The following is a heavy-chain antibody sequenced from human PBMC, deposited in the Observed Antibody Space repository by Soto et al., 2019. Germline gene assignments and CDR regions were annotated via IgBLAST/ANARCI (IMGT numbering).Heavy chain of an antibody. Sequence: GESLKISCTASGFTFGDYAMSWFHQAPGKGLEWVGFIRSKAYGGTTEYAASVKGRFTIARDDSKSIAYLQMNSLKTEDTAVYYCTRDPSILRYFDWLGFDYWGQGTLVTVSS. CDR3: TRDPSILRYFDWLGFDY. J-gene: IGHJ4*02. V-gene: IGHV3-49*03. D-gene: IGHD3-9*01. CDR1: GFTFGDYA. CDR2: IRSKAYGGTT.